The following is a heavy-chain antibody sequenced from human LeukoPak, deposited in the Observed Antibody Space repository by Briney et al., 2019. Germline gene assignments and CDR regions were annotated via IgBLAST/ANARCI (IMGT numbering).Heavy chain of an antibody. CDR3: TRDRGAYNLYDY. D-gene: IGHD1-1*01. Sequence: GGSLRLSCTASGFTFDDYAMSWIRQAPEKGLEWVGFIRSKAYGETADYAASVKGRFSISRDDSKAIAYLQMNSLKTEDTAVYHCTRDRGAYNLYDYWGQGTLVTVSS. V-gene: IGHV3-49*03. J-gene: IGHJ4*02. CDR2: IRSKAYGETA. CDR1: GFTFDDYA.